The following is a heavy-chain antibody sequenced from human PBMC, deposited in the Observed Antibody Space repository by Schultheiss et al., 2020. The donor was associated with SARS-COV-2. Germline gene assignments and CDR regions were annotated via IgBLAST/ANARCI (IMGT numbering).Heavy chain of an antibody. CDR1: GGSISSSSYY. J-gene: IGHJ1*01. CDR2: IYHSGST. D-gene: IGHD4-23*01. CDR3: ARDRAGGNEYFQH. V-gene: IGHV4-39*07. Sequence: SQTLSLTCTVSGGSISSSSYYWGWIRQPPGKGLEWIGSIYHSGSTYYNPSLKSRVTISVDTSKNQFSLKLSSVTAADTAVYYCARDRAGGNEYFQHWGQGTLVTVSS.